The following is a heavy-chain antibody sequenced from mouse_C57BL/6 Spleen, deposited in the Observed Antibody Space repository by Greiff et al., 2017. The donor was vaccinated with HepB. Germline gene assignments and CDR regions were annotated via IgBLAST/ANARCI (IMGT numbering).Heavy chain of an antibody. CDR3: ARNWDGFFFDY. J-gene: IGHJ2*01. CDR1: GYTFTSYG. D-gene: IGHD4-1*01. V-gene: IGHV1-81*01. Sequence: QVQLQQSGAELARPGASVKLSCKASGYTFTSYGISWVKQRTGQGLEWIGEIYPRSGNTYYNEKFKGKATLTADKASSTAYMELRSLTSEDSAVYFCARNWDGFFFDYWGQGTTLTVSS. CDR2: IYPRSGNT.